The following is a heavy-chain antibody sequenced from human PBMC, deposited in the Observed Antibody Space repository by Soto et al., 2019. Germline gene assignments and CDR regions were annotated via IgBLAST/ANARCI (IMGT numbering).Heavy chain of an antibody. CDR2: IYYSGST. CDR3: ARVNYGNYYYYYGMDV. V-gene: IGHV4-59*01. CDR1: GGSISNYY. D-gene: IGHD4-17*01. Sequence: SETLSLTCTVSGGSISNYYWSWIRQPPGKGLEWIGYIYYSGSTNYNPSLKSRVTISVDTSKNQFSLKLNSVTAADTAVYYCARVNYGNYYYYYGMDVWGQGSTVTVSS. J-gene: IGHJ6*02.